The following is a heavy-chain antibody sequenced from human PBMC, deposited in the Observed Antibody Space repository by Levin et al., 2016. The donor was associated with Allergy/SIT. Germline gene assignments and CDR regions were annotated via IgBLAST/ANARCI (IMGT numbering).Heavy chain of an antibody. Sequence: WVRQAPGQGLEWMGIINPSGGSTSYAQKFQGRVTMTRDTSTSTVYMELSSLRSEDTAVYYCRERSPMTTVTKIDYWGQGTLVTVSS. CDR2: INPSGGST. CDR3: RERSPMTTVTKIDY. J-gene: IGHJ4*02. V-gene: IGHV1-46*01. D-gene: IGHD4-17*01.